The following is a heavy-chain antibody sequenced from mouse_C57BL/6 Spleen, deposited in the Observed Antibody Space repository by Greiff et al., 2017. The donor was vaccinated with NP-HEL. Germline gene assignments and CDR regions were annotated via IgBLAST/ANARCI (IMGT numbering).Heavy chain of an antibody. J-gene: IGHJ3*01. CDR3: ARRNYSWFAY. Sequence: EVKLMESGPELVKPGASVKISCKASGYSFTGYYMNWVKQSPEKSLEWIGEINPSTGGTTYNQKFKAKATLTVDKSSSTAYMQLKSLTSEDSAVYYCARRNYSWFAYWGQGTLVTVSA. CDR1: GYSFTGYY. CDR2: INPSTGGT. V-gene: IGHV1-42*01. D-gene: IGHD2-1*01.